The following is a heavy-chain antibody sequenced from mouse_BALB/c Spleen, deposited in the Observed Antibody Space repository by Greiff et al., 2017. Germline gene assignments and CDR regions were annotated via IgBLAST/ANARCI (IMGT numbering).Heavy chain of an antibody. Sequence: EVQLQQSGAELVRSGASVKLSCTASGFNIKDYYMHWVKQRPEQGLEWIGWIDPENGDTEYAPKFQGKATMTADTSSNTAYLQLSSLTSEDTAVYYCKGGLFDYWGQGTTLTVSS. CDR3: KGGLFDY. J-gene: IGHJ2*01. CDR2: IDPENGDT. CDR1: GFNIKDYY. V-gene: IGHV14-4*02.